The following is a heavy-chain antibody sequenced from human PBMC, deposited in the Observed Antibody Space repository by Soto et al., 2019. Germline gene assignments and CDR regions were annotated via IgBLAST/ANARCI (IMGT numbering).Heavy chain of an antibody. D-gene: IGHD5-18*01. Sequence: QVQLVQSGAEVKKPGSSVKVSCKASGGTFSSTAIDWVRQAPGQGLEWMGAIIPNFGTTNYAQKFQGRATITADESTSTVYRELRSLRSEDTAVYYCARDPVDTSMLTGYYGMDVWGQGTTVTVSS. CDR2: IIPNFGTT. CDR3: ARDPVDTSMLTGYYGMDV. V-gene: IGHV1-69*01. J-gene: IGHJ6*02. CDR1: GGTFSSTA.